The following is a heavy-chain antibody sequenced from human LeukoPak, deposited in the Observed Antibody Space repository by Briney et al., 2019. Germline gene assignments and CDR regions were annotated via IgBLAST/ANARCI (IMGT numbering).Heavy chain of an antibody. D-gene: IGHD2-2*01. V-gene: IGHV1-69*05. Sequence: SVKVSCKASGGTVSSYAISWVRHPPGQGLEWMGRIIPIFGTANYAQHFQGRLTITTDESTNKAYTQLSNPRPEDTAVYYCARESIALPAAMHPWGRGTVVSVFS. CDR2: IIPIFGTA. J-gene: IGHJ5*02. CDR3: ARESIALPAAMHP. CDR1: GGTVSSYA.